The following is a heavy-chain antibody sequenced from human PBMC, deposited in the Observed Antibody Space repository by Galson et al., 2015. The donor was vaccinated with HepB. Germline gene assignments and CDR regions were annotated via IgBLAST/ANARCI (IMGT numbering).Heavy chain of an antibody. V-gene: IGHV3-49*03. J-gene: IGHJ4*02. D-gene: IGHD6-13*01. CDR3: SRYSNSSLDY. CDR2: IRSEAYGGTT. Sequence: LRLSCAASGFTFGDYAMSWFRQAPGEGLVWVGSIRSEAYGGTTEYAASVKGRFTTSRDDSKSIVYLQMNSLKTEDTATYFCSRYSNSSLDYWGQGTLVTVSS. CDR1: GFTFGDYA.